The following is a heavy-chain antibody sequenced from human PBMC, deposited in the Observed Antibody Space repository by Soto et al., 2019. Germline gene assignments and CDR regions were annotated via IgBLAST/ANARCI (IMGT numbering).Heavy chain of an antibody. CDR3: ARALGYTYGHLPIDY. Sequence: QEQLQQWGAGLLKPSETLSLTCAVYVGSFSGYYWTWIRQPPGKGLEWIGEINHRGSTNYNPSLKSRVTIXXDXSXSQFSLNLNSVTAADTAVYYCARALGYTYGHLPIDYWGQGILVTVSS. CDR1: VGSFSGYY. D-gene: IGHD5-18*01. CDR2: INHRGST. J-gene: IGHJ4*02. V-gene: IGHV4-34*01.